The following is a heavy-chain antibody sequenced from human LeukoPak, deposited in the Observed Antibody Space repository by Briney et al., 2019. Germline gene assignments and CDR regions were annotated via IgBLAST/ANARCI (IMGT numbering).Heavy chain of an antibody. CDR2: INHSGST. Sequence: PSETLSLTCAVYGGSFSGYYWSWIRQPPGKGLEWIWEINHSGSTNYNKSLKSRVTISVDTSKNQFSLKLSSVTAADTAVYYCARQGDPLYGGNSFLNYWGQGTLVTVSS. V-gene: IGHV4-34*01. J-gene: IGHJ4*02. CDR3: ARQGDPLYGGNSFLNY. D-gene: IGHD4-23*01. CDR1: GGSFSGYY.